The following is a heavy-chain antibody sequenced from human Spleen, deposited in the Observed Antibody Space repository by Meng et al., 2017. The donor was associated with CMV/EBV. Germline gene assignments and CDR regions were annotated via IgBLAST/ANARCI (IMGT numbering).Heavy chain of an antibody. CDR1: GFSFSDYY. Sequence: GESLKISCAASGFSFSDYYMTWVRQAPGKGLEWIAYISGSGRTKYYADSVKGRFTISRDNAKNSLYLQMNTLRAEDTAVYYCATSAGDSPGFDYWGQGTLVTVSS. J-gene: IGHJ4*02. CDR3: ATSAGDSPGFDY. V-gene: IGHV3-11*01. CDR2: ISGSGRTK. D-gene: IGHD2-21*02.